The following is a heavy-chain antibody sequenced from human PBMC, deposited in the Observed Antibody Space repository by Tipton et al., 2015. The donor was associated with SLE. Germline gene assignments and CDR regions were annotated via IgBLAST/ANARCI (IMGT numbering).Heavy chain of an antibody. D-gene: IGHD6-19*01. CDR1: GFTFSSYG. J-gene: IGHJ4*02. V-gene: IGHV3-30*18. CDR3: AKDRDSSGWQDY. Sequence: SLRLSCAASGFTFSSYGMHWVRQAPGKGLEWVAVISYDGSNKYYADSVKGRFTISRDNSKNTLYLQMNSLRAEDTAVYYCAKDRDSSGWQDYWGQGTLVTVSS. CDR2: ISYDGSNK.